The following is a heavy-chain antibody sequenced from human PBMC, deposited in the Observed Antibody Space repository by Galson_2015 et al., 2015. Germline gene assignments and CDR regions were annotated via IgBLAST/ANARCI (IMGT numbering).Heavy chain of an antibody. J-gene: IGHJ4*02. Sequence: SLRLSCAASGFTFSSYAMSWVRQAPGKGLEWVSAISGSGGSKYYADSVKGRFTISRDNSKNTLYLQMNSLRAEDTAVYYCAKDPRIKSYSSGWYFAYWGQGTLVTVSS. CDR2: ISGSGGSK. D-gene: IGHD6-19*01. V-gene: IGHV3-23*01. CDR1: GFTFSSYA. CDR3: AKDPRIKSYSSGWYFAY.